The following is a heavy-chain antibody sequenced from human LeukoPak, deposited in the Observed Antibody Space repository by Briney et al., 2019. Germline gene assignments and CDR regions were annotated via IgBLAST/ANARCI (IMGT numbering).Heavy chain of an antibody. CDR3: ARQLPATGYYYMDV. CDR2: MNPNSGNT. CDR1: GYTFTSYD. Sequence: ASVKVSCKASGYTFTSYDINWVRQATGQGLEWMGWMNPNSGNTGYAQKFQGRVTITRNTSISTAYMELSSLRSEDTAVYYCARQLPATGYYYMDVWGKGTTVTVSS. J-gene: IGHJ6*03. D-gene: IGHD6-6*01. V-gene: IGHV1-8*03.